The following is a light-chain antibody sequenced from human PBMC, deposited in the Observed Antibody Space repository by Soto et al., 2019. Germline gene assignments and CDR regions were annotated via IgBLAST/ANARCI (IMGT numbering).Light chain of an antibody. J-gene: IGLJ3*02. CDR3: QVWDSSSALLV. V-gene: IGLV3-21*04. Sequence: SYELTQPPSVSVAPGKTARITCGGNNIGSKSVHWYQQKPGQAPVLVIYYDSDRPSGIPERFSGSNSGNTATLTISRVAAGDEADYYCQVWDSSSALLVFGGGTKLTVL. CDR1: NIGSKS. CDR2: YDS.